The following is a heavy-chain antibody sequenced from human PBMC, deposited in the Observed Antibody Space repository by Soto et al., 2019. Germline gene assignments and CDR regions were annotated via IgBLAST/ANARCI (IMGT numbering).Heavy chain of an antibody. D-gene: IGHD3-22*01. Sequence: QVQLVQSGAEVQKPGSSVKVSCKASGGTFSSYAISWVRQAPGQGLEWMGGIIPIFGTANYAQKFQGRVTITADESTSTAYMELSSLRSEDTAVYYCARGPYYYDSSGYNYFDYWGQGTLVTVSS. V-gene: IGHV1-69*01. CDR1: GGTFSSYA. CDR2: IIPIFGTA. CDR3: ARGPYYYDSSGYNYFDY. J-gene: IGHJ4*02.